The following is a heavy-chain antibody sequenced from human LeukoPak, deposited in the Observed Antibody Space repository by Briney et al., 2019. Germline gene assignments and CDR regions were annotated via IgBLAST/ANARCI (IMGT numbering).Heavy chain of an antibody. CDR1: GFTFSTYW. D-gene: IGHD2-21*02. V-gene: IGHV3-7*01. CDR3: ATDRDNSDWQKRFDS. CDR2: INQDASEI. J-gene: IGHJ4*02. Sequence: GGSLRLSCAASGFTFSTYWMNWYRQAPGKGLEWVGNINQDASEINYVDSVRGRFTISRDNAKNSLHLQMSSLRAEDTAVYYCATDRDNSDWQKRFDSWGQGTLVTVSS.